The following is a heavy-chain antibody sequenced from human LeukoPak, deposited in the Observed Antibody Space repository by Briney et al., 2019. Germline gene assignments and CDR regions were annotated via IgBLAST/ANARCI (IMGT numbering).Heavy chain of an antibody. Sequence: GGSLRLSCAASGFTFSSYAMSWVRQAPGKGLEWVSDISGSGGSTYYADSVKGRFTISRDNPKNTLYLQMNSLRAEDTAVYYCAKGGVGSDNDHPFDYWGQGTLVTVSS. V-gene: IGHV3-23*01. CDR3: AKGGVGSDNDHPFDY. J-gene: IGHJ4*02. CDR1: GFTFSSYA. D-gene: IGHD3-16*01. CDR2: ISGSGGST.